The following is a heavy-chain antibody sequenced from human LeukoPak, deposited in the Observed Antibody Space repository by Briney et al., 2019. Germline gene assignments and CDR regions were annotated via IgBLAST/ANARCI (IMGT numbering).Heavy chain of an antibody. CDR1: GGSLSSYY. D-gene: IGHD3-10*01. CDR3: ARVHITMVRGVPNWFDP. Sequence: SETLSLTCTVSGGSLSSYYWSWIRQPAGKGLEWIGRIYTSGSTNYNPSLKSRVTMSVDTSKNQFSLKLSSVTAADTAVYYCARVHITMVRGVPNWFDPWGQGTLVTVSS. J-gene: IGHJ5*02. V-gene: IGHV4-4*07. CDR2: IYTSGST.